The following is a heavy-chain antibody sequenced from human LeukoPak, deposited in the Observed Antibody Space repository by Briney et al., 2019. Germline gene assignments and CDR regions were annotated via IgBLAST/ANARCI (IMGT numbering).Heavy chain of an antibody. Sequence: GASVKVSCKASGYTFTSYDINWVRQATGQGLEWMGWINPNSGGTNYAQKFQGRVTMTRDTSISTAYMELTRLRSDDTAMYYCSREGDYGDYGRLWYFDLWGRGTLVTVSS. CDR3: SREGDYGDYGRLWYFDL. D-gene: IGHD4-17*01. V-gene: IGHV1-2*02. CDR1: GYTFTSYD. CDR2: INPNSGGT. J-gene: IGHJ2*01.